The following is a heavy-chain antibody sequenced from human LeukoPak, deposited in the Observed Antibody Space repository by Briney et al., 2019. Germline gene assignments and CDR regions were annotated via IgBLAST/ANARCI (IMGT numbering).Heavy chain of an antibody. Sequence: SQTLSLTCAISGDSVSSNSAAWNWIRQSPSRGLEWLGRTYYRSKWYNDYAVSVKSRITINPDTSKNQFSLQLNSVTPEDTAVYYCARVPDVGYSSSWCFDYWGQGTLVTVSS. V-gene: IGHV6-1*01. CDR3: ARVPDVGYSSSWCFDY. CDR2: TYYRSKWYN. CDR1: GDSVSSNSAA. D-gene: IGHD6-13*01. J-gene: IGHJ4*02.